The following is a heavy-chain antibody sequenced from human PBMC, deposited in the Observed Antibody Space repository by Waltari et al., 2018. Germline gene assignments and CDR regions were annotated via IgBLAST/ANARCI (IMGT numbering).Heavy chain of an antibody. Sequence: QVQLQESGPGLVKPSETLSLTCAVSGYSISSGYYWGWIRPPPGKGLEWIGSIYHSGRTYYNPSLKSRVTISVDTSKNQFSLKLSSVTAADTAVYYCARARVTTRGYFDLWGRGTLVTVSS. CDR2: IYHSGRT. D-gene: IGHD4-17*01. V-gene: IGHV4-38-2*01. CDR1: GYSISSGYY. J-gene: IGHJ2*01. CDR3: ARARVTTRGYFDL.